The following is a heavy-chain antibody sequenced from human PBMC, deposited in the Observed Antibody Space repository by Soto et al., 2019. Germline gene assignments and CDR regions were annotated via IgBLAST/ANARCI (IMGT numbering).Heavy chain of an antibody. J-gene: IGHJ6*02. Sequence: QVQLVQSGAEVKKPGASVRVSCKASGYTFSGYDINWVRQATGQGLEWMGWVSPDSGSTGYAGIFQGRVTMTWDESTNTAYMDLSSLPSEDSAVYYCARATELRYVEWSVYRGGNYAMDVWGQGTTVTVSS. CDR2: VSPDSGST. V-gene: IGHV1-8*01. D-gene: IGHD3-3*01. CDR1: GYTFSGYD. CDR3: ARATELRYVEWSVYRGGNYAMDV.